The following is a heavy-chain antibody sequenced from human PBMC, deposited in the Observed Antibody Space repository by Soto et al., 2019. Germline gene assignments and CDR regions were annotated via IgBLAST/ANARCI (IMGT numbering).Heavy chain of an antibody. CDR1: GGTFSNSA. CDR2: IMPISRTP. CDR3: ARDKDRQQLGGNYYYILDV. V-gene: IGHV1-69*12. Sequence: QVQLEQSGAEVKKPGSSVKVSCKASGGTFSNSAISWVRQAPGQGLEWMGGIMPISRTPDYAQKFQGRVTVTADESTSTAYMELSGLRSDDTAVYYCARDKDRQQLGGNYYYILDVWGQGTTVTVSS. D-gene: IGHD3-3*02. J-gene: IGHJ6*02.